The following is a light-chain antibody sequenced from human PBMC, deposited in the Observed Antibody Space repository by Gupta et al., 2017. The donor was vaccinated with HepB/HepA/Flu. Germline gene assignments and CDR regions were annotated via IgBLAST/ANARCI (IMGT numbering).Light chain of an antibody. CDR2: DAS. J-gene: IGKJ4*01. CDR3: QQRSNWHPSLT. CDR1: QSVSSY. Sequence: EIVLTQSPATLSLSPGERATLSCRGSQSVSSYLAWYQKKPGQAPRLLIYDASNRATGIQAMFSGSGDGTDFNLTINSRDPEDFAVYYCQQRSNWHPSLTFGGGTKVEIK. V-gene: IGKV3-11*01.